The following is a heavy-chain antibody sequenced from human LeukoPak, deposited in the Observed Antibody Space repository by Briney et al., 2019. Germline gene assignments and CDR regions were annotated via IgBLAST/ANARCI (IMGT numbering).Heavy chain of an antibody. J-gene: IGHJ4*02. Sequence: SETLSLTCTVSGGSISSYYWSWIRQPPGKGLEWIGYIYYSGSTNYNPSLKSRITISVDTSKNQFSLKLNSVTAADTAVYYCARQEPRGSSWRPFDSWGQGTLVTVSS. CDR2: IYYSGST. D-gene: IGHD6-13*01. CDR3: ARQEPRGSSWRPFDS. CDR1: GGSISSYY. V-gene: IGHV4-59*08.